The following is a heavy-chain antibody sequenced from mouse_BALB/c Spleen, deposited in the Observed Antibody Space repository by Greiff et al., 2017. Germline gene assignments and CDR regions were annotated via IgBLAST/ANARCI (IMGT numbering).Heavy chain of an antibody. CDR1: GYAFTNYW. J-gene: IGHJ4*01. V-gene: IGHV1-63*01. CDR2: IYPGSGNT. D-gene: IGHD1-1*01. CDR3: AIWSTVDYAMDY. Sequence: QVQLQQSGAELVRPGTSVKISCKASGYAFTNYWLGWVKQRPGHGLEWIGDIYPGSGNTYYNEKFKGKATLTADKSSSTAYMQLSSLTSEDSAVYFCAIWSTVDYAMDYWGQGTSVTVSS.